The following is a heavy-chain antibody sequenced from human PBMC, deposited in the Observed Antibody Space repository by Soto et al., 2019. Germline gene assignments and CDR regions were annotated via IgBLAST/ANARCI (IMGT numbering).Heavy chain of an antibody. CDR3: ARYCAGNACYSRHYYAMDI. D-gene: IGHD2-21*02. CDR2: ISPYNGNT. J-gene: IGHJ6*02. CDR1: GYIFRNYI. Sequence: QVQLVQSAGEVKKPGASANVSCQASGYIFRNYIIAWVRQAPGQGLEWMGWISPYNGNTNYARNFRGRVTLTTDTSTSAAYMELRDLGSDDAATYYCARYCAGNACYSRHYYAMDIWCQGTTVSVSS. V-gene: IGHV1-18*01.